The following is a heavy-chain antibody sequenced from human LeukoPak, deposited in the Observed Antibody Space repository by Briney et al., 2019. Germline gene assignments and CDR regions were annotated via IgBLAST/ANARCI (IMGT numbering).Heavy chain of an antibody. CDR3: ARESGGSRPLDH. J-gene: IGHJ4*02. V-gene: IGHV4-39*07. D-gene: IGHD3-16*01. CDR1: GGSISSSSYY. CDR2: IYYSGST. Sequence: KPSETLSLTCTVSGGSISSSSYYWGWIRQPPGKGLEWIGSIYYSGSTYYNPSLKSRVTISVDTSKNQFSLKLRSVTAADTAVYYCARESGGSRPLDHWGQGTPVTVSS.